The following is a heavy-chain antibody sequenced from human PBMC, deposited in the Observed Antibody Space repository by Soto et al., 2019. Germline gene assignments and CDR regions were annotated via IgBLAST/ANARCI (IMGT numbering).Heavy chain of an antibody. CDR2: IYSGGST. D-gene: IGHD3-22*01. CDR3: AREAGEDYYDSSGYSYYYYGMDV. Sequence: EVQLVESGGGLIQPGGSLRLSCAASGFTVSSNYMSWVRQAPGKGLEWVSVIYSGGSTYYADSVKGRFTISRDNSKNTLYLQMNSLRAEDTAVYYCAREAGEDYYDSSGYSYYYYGMDVWGQGTTVTVSS. J-gene: IGHJ6*02. V-gene: IGHV3-53*01. CDR1: GFTVSSNY.